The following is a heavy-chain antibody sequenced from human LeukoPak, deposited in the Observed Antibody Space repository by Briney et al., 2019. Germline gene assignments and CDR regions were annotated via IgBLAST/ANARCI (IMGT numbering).Heavy chain of an antibody. D-gene: IGHD3-10*01. J-gene: IGHJ4*02. V-gene: IGHV4-34*01. CDR1: GGSFSGYY. Sequence: SETLSLTCAVYGGSFSGYYWSWIRQPPGKGLEWIGEINHSGSTNYNPSLKIRVTISVDTSKNQFSLKLSSVTAADTAVYYCARAPSYYYGSGRLSGYDYWGQGTLVTVSS. CDR3: ARAPSYYYGSGRLSGYDY. CDR2: INHSGST.